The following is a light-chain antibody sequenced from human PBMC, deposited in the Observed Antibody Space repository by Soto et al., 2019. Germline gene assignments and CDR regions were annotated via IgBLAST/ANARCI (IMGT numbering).Light chain of an antibody. CDR1: ISDVGGYIF. V-gene: IGLV2-8*01. Sequence: TPPASARGSPGQSVNISCTGTISDVGGYIFVSWYQQHPGKAPKLMIYDVNKRPSGVPDRFSGSKSDNTASLTVSGLQAADEADYYCVSYAGGTYVFGTGTKVTV. CDR2: DVN. J-gene: IGLJ1*01. CDR3: VSYAGGTYV.